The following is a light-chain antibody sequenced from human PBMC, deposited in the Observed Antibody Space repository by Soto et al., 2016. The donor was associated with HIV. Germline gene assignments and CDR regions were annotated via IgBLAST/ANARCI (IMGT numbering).Light chain of an antibody. CDR1: KSGDKY. CDR2: QDN. J-gene: IGLJ1*01. Sequence: SYELTQPPSVSVSPGQTATITCFGEKSGDKYVSWYQQKPGQSPVVVIYQDNKRPSGIPERFSGSTSGSTATLTISGAQAMDEADYFCQAWVSRSYVFGSGTKVAVL. CDR3: QAWVSRSYV. V-gene: IGLV3-1*01.